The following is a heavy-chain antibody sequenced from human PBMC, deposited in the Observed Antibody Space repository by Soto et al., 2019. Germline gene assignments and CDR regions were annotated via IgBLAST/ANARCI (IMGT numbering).Heavy chain of an antibody. CDR3: ARGKVVATIRRLDAFDI. V-gene: IGHV4-34*01. CDR1: GGSFSGYY. D-gene: IGHD5-12*01. Sequence: SETLSLTCAVYGGSFSGYYWSWIRQPPGKGLEWIGEINHSGSTNYNPSLKGRVTISVDTSKNQFSLKLSSVTAADTAVYYCARGKVVATIRRLDAFDIWGQGTMVTVSS. CDR2: INHSGST. J-gene: IGHJ3*02.